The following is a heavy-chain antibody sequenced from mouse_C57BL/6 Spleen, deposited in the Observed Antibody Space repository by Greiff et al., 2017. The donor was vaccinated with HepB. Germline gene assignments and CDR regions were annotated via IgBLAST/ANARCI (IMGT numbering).Heavy chain of an antibody. CDR2: IYPGGGYT. Sequence: VQLQQSGAELVRPGTSVKMSCKASGYTFTNYWIGWAKQRPGHGLEWIGDIYPGGGYTNYNEKFKGKATLTADKSSSTAYMQFSSLTSEDSAIYYCARSLYDYGYAMDYWGQGTSVTVSS. J-gene: IGHJ4*01. V-gene: IGHV1-63*01. CDR3: ARSLYDYGYAMDY. CDR1: GYTFTNYW. D-gene: IGHD2-4*01.